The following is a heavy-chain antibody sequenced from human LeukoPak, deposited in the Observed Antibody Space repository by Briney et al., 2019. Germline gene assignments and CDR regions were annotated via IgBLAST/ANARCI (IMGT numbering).Heavy chain of an antibody. D-gene: IGHD6-19*01. J-gene: IGHJ4*02. CDR1: GFTFSSYA. Sequence: PGRSLRLSCAASGFTFSSYAMHWVRQAPGKGLEWVAVISYDGSNKYYADSVKGRFTISRDNSKNTLYLQMNSLRAEDTAVYYCARTLPIGYSSGWYAFDYRGQGTLVTVSS. CDR3: ARTLPIGYSSGWYAFDY. CDR2: ISYDGSNK. V-gene: IGHV3-30-3*01.